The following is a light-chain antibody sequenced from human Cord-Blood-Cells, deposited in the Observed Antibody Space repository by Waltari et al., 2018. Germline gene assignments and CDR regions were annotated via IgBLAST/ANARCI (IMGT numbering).Light chain of an antibody. CDR3: QQLNSYPLT. Sequence: DIQLTQSPSFLSASVGDRVTITCRASQGISSYLAGDQQKPGKASKLLIYAASTLQSGVPSRFSGSGAGTEFTRTISIRQPEDFATYYCQQLNSYPLTFGGGTKVEIK. CDR1: QGISSY. V-gene: IGKV1-9*01. CDR2: AAS. J-gene: IGKJ4*01.